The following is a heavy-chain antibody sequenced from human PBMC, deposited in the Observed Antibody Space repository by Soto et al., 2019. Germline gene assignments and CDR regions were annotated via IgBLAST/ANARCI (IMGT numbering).Heavy chain of an antibody. D-gene: IGHD1-26*01. J-gene: IGHJ4*02. CDR3: ARTPYSDTYYRAFYFDT. V-gene: IGHV4-4*02. CDR1: SGSISANNW. CDR2: IYHGGST. Sequence: QVQLQESGPGLVKPSGTLSLTCAVSSGSISANNWWSWVRQPPGKALEWIGEIYHGGSTNYNPSRKSRFIISLDTSTNQFSVKLSSVTAADTAVYYCARTPYSDTYYRAFYFDTWGQGVLVTGSS.